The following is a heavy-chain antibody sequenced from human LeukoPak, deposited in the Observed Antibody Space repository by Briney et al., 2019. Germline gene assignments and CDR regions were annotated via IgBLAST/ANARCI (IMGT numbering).Heavy chain of an antibody. CDR2: IYYSGST. CDR3: ARGDGYIRC. CDR1: GGSISSYY. D-gene: IGHD5-24*01. J-gene: IGHJ4*02. V-gene: IGHV4-59*01. Sequence: SETLSLTCTVSGGSISSYYWSWIRQPPGKGLEWIGNIYYSGSTDYNPSLKSRVTISVDTSKNQFSLKLSSVTAADTAFYYCARGDGYIRCWGQGTLVTVSS.